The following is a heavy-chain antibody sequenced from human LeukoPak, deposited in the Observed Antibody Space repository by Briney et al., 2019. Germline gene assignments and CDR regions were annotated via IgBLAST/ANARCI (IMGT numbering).Heavy chain of an antibody. CDR1: GGSFSGCY. J-gene: IGHJ4*02. CDR3: ARGDYGGSGY. Sequence: KPSETLSLTCAVYGGSFSGCYWSWIRQPPGKGLEWIGEINHSGSTNYNPSLKSRVTTSVDTSKNQFSLKLSSVTAADTAVYYCARGDYGGSGYWGQGTLVTVSS. D-gene: IGHD4-17*01. V-gene: IGHV4-34*01. CDR2: INHSGST.